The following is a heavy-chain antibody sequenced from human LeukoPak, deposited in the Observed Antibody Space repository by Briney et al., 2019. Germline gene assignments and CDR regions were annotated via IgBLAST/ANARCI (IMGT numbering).Heavy chain of an antibody. J-gene: IGHJ4*02. D-gene: IGHD4-17*01. CDR1: GFTFTNYA. CDR3: AKREKGTTGRFFDY. Sequence: GGSLRLSCAASGFTFTNYAMTSVRQAPGKGLEWVSGISEGVGNTYYADSVKGRFTITRDHSTNTLYLQMNSLRAEDTALYYCAKREKGTTGRFFDYWGQGTLVTVSS. V-gene: IGHV3-23*01. CDR2: ISEGVGNT.